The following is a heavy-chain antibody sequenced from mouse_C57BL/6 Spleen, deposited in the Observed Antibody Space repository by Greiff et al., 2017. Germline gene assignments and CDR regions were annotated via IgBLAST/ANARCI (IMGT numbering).Heavy chain of an antibody. CDR1: GYTFTDYY. CDR2: INPYNGGT. D-gene: IGHD2-2*01. J-gene: IGHJ2*01. V-gene: IGHV1-19*01. Sequence: EVQLQQSGPVLVKPGASVKMSCKASGYTFTDYYMNWVKQSHGKSLEWIGVINPYNGGTSYNQKFKGKATLTVDKSSSTAYMELNSLTSEDSAVYYCALSTMVTTGTFFDYWGQGTTLTVSS. CDR3: ALSTMVTTGTFFDY.